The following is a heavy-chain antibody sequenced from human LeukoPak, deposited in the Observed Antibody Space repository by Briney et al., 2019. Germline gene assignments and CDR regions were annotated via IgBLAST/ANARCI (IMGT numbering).Heavy chain of an antibody. J-gene: IGHJ6*02. CDR1: GFTFSDYY. Sequence: PGGSLRLSCAASGFTFSDYYMSWIRQAPGKGLEWVSYISSSGSTIYYADSAKGRFTISRDNAKNSLYLQMNSLRAEDTAVYYCARDGWYSSGWPPKDGMDVWGQGTTVTVSS. CDR2: ISSSGSTI. V-gene: IGHV3-11*01. D-gene: IGHD6-19*01. CDR3: ARDGWYSSGWPPKDGMDV.